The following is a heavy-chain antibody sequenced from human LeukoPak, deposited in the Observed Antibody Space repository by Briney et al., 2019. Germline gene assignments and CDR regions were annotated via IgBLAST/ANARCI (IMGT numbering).Heavy chain of an antibody. Sequence: GGSLRLSSAGSGFTFGGYGMHWFRQTPGKGLEWVAVIAYDGSRAFYADSVKGRFTISRENSKNTMSVQMDDLRAEDTAVYYCTRYNNDRFDYWGEGTLVTVSS. CDR1: GFTFGGYG. D-gene: IGHD1-14*01. CDR3: TRYNNDRFDY. J-gene: IGHJ4*02. CDR2: IAYDGSRA. V-gene: IGHV3-33*01.